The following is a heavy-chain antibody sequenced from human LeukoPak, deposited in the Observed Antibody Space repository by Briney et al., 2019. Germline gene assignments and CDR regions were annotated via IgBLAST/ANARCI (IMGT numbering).Heavy chain of an antibody. CDR1: GVSISSGDYY. CDR3: AREMATIHFDY. CDR2: IYYSGST. J-gene: IGHJ4*02. D-gene: IGHD5-24*01. Sequence: SETLSLTCTVSGVSISSGDYYWSWIRQPPGKGLEWIGSIYYSGSTYYNPSLRSRVTISVDTSKNQFSLKLSSVTAADTAVYYCAREMATIHFDYWGQGTLVTVSS. V-gene: IGHV4-39*07.